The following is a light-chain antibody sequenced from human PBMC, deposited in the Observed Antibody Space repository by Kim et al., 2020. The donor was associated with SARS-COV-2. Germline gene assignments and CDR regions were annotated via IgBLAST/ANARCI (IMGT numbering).Light chain of an antibody. J-gene: IGKJ1*01. CDR2: GAS. V-gene: IGKV3-15*01. CDR1: QSVSNN. CDR3: QQYNKWPPWT. Sequence: SPGERATLSCRASQSVSNNLAWYQQKPGQAPRLLIYGASTRATGIPARFSGSGSGTEFTLTISSLQSEDFAIYYCQQYNKWPPWTFGQGTKVDIK.